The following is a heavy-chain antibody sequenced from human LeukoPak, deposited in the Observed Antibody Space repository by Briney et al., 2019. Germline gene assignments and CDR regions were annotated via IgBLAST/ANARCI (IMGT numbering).Heavy chain of an antibody. Sequence: PGGSLRLSCAGSGFTFRTYWMSWVRQAPGKGLDWVANIKQDGTDKYYVDSVKGRFTISRDNAKNSLYLQMNSLRAEDTAVYYCAREKLDSRGYVDYWGQGTLVTVSS. V-gene: IGHV3-7*01. D-gene: IGHD3-22*01. CDR1: GFTFRTYW. CDR3: AREKLDSRGYVDY. CDR2: IKQDGTDK. J-gene: IGHJ4*02.